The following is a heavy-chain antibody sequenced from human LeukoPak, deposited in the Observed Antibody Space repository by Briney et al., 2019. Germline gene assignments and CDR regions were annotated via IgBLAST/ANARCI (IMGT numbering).Heavy chain of an antibody. J-gene: IGHJ4*02. D-gene: IGHD3-10*01. CDR2: ISSSSSTI. CDR3: ARGPPYYYGSGSYEY. Sequence: GSLRLSCAASGFTFSSYSMNWVRQAPGKGLEWVSYISSSSSTIYYADSVKGRLTISRDNAKNSLYLQMNSLRAEDTAVYYCARGPPYYYGSGSYEYWGQGTLVTVSS. CDR1: GFTFSSYS. V-gene: IGHV3-48*04.